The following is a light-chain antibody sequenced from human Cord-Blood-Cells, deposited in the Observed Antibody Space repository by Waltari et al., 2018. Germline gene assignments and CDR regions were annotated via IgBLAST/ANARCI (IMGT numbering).Light chain of an antibody. J-gene: IGKJ1*01. Sequence: EIVMTQSPATLSVSPGESATLSCRASQSVSSNLAWYQPKPGQAPRLLIYGASTRATGIPARFSGSGSGTEFTLTISSLQSEDFAVYYCQQYNNWWTFGQGTKVEIK. CDR1: QSVSSN. CDR2: GAS. V-gene: IGKV3-15*01. CDR3: QQYNNWWT.